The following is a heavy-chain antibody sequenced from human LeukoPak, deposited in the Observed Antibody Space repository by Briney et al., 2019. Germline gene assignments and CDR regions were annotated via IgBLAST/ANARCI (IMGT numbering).Heavy chain of an antibody. V-gene: IGHV3-30*02. J-gene: IGHJ4*02. CDR3: AKDLVISGSYFHY. Sequence: GGSLRLSCAASGFTFSSYGMHSVRQAPGKGLEWVAFIRYDGSNKYYADSVKGRFTISRDNSKNTLYLPMNSLRAEDTAVYYCAKDLVISGSYFHYWGQGTLLTVSS. CDR1: GFTFSSYG. D-gene: IGHD1-26*01. CDR2: IRYDGSNK.